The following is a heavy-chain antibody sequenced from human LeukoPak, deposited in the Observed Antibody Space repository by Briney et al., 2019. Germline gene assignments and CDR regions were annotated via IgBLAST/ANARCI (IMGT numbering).Heavy chain of an antibody. V-gene: IGHV4-39*07. CDR1: GGSISSSSYY. J-gene: IGHJ4*02. CDR3: ATGLGGSHPLDY. D-gene: IGHD1-26*01. Sequence: SETLSLTCTVSGGSISSSSYYWGWIRQPPGKGLEWIGSIYYSGSTYYNPSLKSRVTISVGTSKNQFSLKLSSVTAADTAVYYCATGLGGSHPLDYWGQGTLVTVSS. CDR2: IYYSGST.